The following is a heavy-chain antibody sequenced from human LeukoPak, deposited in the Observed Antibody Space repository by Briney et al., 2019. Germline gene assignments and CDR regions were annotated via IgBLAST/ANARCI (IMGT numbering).Heavy chain of an antibody. D-gene: IGHD6-19*01. CDR1: GGSISSSNW. V-gene: IGHV4-4*02. CDR2: IYHSGST. J-gene: IGHJ6*02. CDR3: ARDRRSRSSGWYAGADYCYYYGMDV. Sequence: SETLSLTCAVSGGSISSSNWWSWVRQPPGKGLEWIGEIYHSGSTNYNPSLKSRVTISVDKSKNQFSLKLSSVTAADTAVYYCARDRRSRSSGWYAGADYCYYYGMDVWGQGTTVTVTS.